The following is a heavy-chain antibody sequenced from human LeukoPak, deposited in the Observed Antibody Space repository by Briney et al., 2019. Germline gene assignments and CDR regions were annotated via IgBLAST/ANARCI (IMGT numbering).Heavy chain of an antibody. CDR2: IIPILGIA. CDR3: ARGSTGVHDAFDI. V-gene: IGHV1-69*04. D-gene: IGHD7-27*01. Sequence: GASVKVSCKASGYTFSSNDINWVRQAPGQGLEWMGRIIPILGIANYAQKFHGRVTITADKSTSTAYMELSSLKSEDTAVYYCARGSTGVHDAFDIWGQGTMVTVSS. J-gene: IGHJ3*02. CDR1: GYTFSSND.